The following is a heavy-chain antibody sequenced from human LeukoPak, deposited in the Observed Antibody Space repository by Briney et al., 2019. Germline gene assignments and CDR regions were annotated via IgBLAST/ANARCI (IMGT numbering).Heavy chain of an antibody. V-gene: IGHV1-18*01. Sequence: GASVKVSCKASGYTFTSYGISWVRQAPGQGLEWMGWISAYNGSTNYAQKLQGRATMTTDTSTSTAYMELRSLRSDDTAVYYCARDNIWGVRGVIITYGMDVWGQGTTVTVSS. CDR3: ARDNIWGVRGVIITYGMDV. D-gene: IGHD3-10*01. CDR2: ISAYNGST. CDR1: GYTFTSYG. J-gene: IGHJ6*02.